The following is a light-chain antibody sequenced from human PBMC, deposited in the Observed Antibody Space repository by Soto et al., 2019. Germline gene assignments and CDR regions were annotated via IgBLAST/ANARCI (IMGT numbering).Light chain of an antibody. J-gene: IGKJ1*01. CDR1: KSVSSN. CDR2: GAS. Sequence: EMCMPQSAEPLSVARGERATLSCRASKSVSSNLAWYQQKPGQAPRLLIYGASTRATGIPARFSGSGSGTEFTLTISSLQSEDSAVYYCQQYSNGPPWTVCQGTNVDIK. CDR3: QQYSNGPPWT. V-gene: IGKV3-15*01.